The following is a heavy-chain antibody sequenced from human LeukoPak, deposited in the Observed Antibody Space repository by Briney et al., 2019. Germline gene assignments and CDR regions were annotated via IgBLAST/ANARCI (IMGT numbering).Heavy chain of an antibody. CDR3: ARDQLQYYYDSSDH. CDR1: GFTFSSYW. Sequence: AGGSLRLSCAASGFTFSSYWMHWVRQAPGKGLVWVSRINSDGSSTSYADSVKGRFTISRDNAKNTLHLQMNSLRAEDTAVYYCARDQLQYYYDSSDHWGQGTLVTVSS. D-gene: IGHD3-22*01. CDR2: INSDGSST. V-gene: IGHV3-74*01. J-gene: IGHJ4*02.